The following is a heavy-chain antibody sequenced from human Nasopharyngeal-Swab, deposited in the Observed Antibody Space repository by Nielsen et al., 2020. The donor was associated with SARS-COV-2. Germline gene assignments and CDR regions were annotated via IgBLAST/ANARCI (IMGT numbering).Heavy chain of an antibody. J-gene: IGHJ4*02. Sequence: GGSLRLSCAASGFTFSSYGMHWVRQAPGKGLEWVAVISYDGSNKYYADSVKGRFTISRDNSKNTLYLQMNSLRAEDTAVYYCAKDPRRDFWSGPGASDYWGQGTLVTVSS. CDR3: AKDPRRDFWSGPGASDY. V-gene: IGHV3-30*18. D-gene: IGHD3-3*01. CDR2: ISYDGSNK. CDR1: GFTFSSYG.